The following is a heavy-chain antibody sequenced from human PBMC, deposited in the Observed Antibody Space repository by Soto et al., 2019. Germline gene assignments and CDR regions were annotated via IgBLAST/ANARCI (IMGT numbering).Heavy chain of an antibody. D-gene: IGHD2-2*01. CDR3: ASQYCSSTSCYSYYYYYMDV. Sequence: EVQLVESGGGLVQPGGSLRLSCAASGFTVSSNYMSWVRQAPGKGLEWVSVIYSGGSTYYADSVKGRFTISRDNSKNTLYLQMKSLRAEDTAVYYCASQYCSSTSCYSYYYYYMDVWGKGTTVTVSS. CDR1: GFTVSSNY. V-gene: IGHV3-66*04. J-gene: IGHJ6*03. CDR2: IYSGGST.